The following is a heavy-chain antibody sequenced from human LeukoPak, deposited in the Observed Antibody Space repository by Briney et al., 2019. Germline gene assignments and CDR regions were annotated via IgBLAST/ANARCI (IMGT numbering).Heavy chain of an antibody. CDR3: AAALTYCSGGSCTYNWFDP. Sequence: SGTLSLTCAVSGGSISSSNWWSWVRQPPGKGLEWIGEIYHSGSTNYNPSLKSRVTISVDKSKNQFSLKLSSVTAADTAVYYCAAALTYCSGGSCTYNWFDPWGQGTLVTVSS. CDR2: IYHSGST. J-gene: IGHJ5*02. CDR1: GGSISSSNW. D-gene: IGHD2-15*01. V-gene: IGHV4-4*02.